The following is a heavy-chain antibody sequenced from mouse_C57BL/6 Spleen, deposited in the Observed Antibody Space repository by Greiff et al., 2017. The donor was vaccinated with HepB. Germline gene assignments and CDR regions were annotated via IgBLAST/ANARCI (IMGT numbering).Heavy chain of an antibody. D-gene: IGHD1-1*01. CDR2: IYPGDGDT. Sequence: VQLQESGPELVKPGASVKISCKASGYAFSSSWMNWVKQRPGKGLEWIGRIYPGDGDTNYNGKFKGKATLTADKSSSTAYMQLRSLTSEDSAVYFCARSFFPTVAYWGQGTLVTVSA. V-gene: IGHV1-82*01. CDR3: ARSFFPTVAY. J-gene: IGHJ3*01. CDR1: GYAFSSSW.